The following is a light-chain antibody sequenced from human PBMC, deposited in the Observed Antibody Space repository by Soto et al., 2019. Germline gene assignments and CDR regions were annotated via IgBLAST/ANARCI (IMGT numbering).Light chain of an antibody. J-gene: IGLJ2*01. Sequence: QSVLTQPPSASGSPGQSVTISCTGTSSDVGGYNYVSWFQQHPGKAPKLMIDEVSKRPSGVPDRFSGSKSGNTASLTVSGLHAEDEADYYCTSYAGSNIWVFGGGTKVTVL. CDR2: EVS. CDR1: SSDVGGYNY. CDR3: TSYAGSNIWV. V-gene: IGLV2-8*01.